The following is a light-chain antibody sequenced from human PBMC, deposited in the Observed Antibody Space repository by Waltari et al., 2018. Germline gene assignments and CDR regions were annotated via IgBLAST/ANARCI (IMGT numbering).Light chain of an antibody. CDR1: QSVDTTY. CDR2: TTS. V-gene: IGKV3-20*01. J-gene: IGKJ2*01. Sequence: VLTQSPGTLYLPPGERSAISGGASQSVDTTYFAWYQQKPGQSTRLLIYTTSTRATGIPDRFSGSVSGTDFSLNIDMLAPGDSAVYFCQQFSGSPMYTFGQRTNLEI. CDR3: QQFSGSPMYT.